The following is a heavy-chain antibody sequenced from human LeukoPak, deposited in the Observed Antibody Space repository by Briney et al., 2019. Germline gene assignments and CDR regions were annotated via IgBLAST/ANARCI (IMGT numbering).Heavy chain of an antibody. CDR2: IYYSGST. J-gene: IGHJ4*02. D-gene: IGHD4-17*01. Sequence: SETLSLTCTVSGGSISSGGYYWSWIRQHPGKGLEWIGYIYYSGSTYYNPSLKSRVTISVDTSKNQFSLKLSSVTAADTAVYYCARYSMTTSFDYWGQGTLVTVSS. CDR3: ARYSMTTSFDY. V-gene: IGHV4-31*03. CDR1: GGSISSGGYY.